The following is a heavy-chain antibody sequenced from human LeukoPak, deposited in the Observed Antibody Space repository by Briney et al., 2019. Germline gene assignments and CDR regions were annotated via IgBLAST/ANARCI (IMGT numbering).Heavy chain of an antibody. D-gene: IGHD3-9*01. CDR2: IYYSGST. CDR3: ARLTGYSSESWFDP. CDR1: GGSINSYY. V-gene: IGHV4-59*01. Sequence: SETLSLTCTVSGGSINSYYWSWIRQPPGKGLEWIGYIYYSGSTNCNPSLKSRVTISVHTSKNQFSLKLSSVTAADTAVYYCARLTGYSSESWFDPWGQGTLVTVSS. J-gene: IGHJ5*02.